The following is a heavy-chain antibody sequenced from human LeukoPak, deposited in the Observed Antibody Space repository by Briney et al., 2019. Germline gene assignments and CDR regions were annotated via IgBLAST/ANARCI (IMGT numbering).Heavy chain of an antibody. J-gene: IGHJ4*02. D-gene: IGHD4-17*01. CDR2: ISYDGSNK. CDR1: GFTFSSYG. Sequence: PGGSLRLSCAASGFTFSSYGMHWVRQAPGKGLEWVAVISYDGSNKYYADSVKGRFTISRDNSKNTLYLQMNSLRAEDTAVYYCARARDYGDYPPDSWGQGTLVTVSS. V-gene: IGHV3-30*03. CDR3: ARARDYGDYPPDS.